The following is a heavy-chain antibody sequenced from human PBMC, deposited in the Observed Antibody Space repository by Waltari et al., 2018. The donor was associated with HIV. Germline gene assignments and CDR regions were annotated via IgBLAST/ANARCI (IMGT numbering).Heavy chain of an antibody. Sequence: VESGGILVQPGGSLKISCATSGFTFGSHWLHWVRRGLGKGLVWVSTINNDGSVKKYGARVAGRFTISRYNSSNILFLDMNSLRVEDSGIYYCVKYVSAEHYGFYYSGLDVWGQGTTVTV. CDR1: GFTFGSHW. CDR3: VKYVSAEHYGFYYSGLDV. CDR2: INNDGSVK. V-gene: IGHV3-74*02. J-gene: IGHJ6*02. D-gene: IGHD2-15*01.